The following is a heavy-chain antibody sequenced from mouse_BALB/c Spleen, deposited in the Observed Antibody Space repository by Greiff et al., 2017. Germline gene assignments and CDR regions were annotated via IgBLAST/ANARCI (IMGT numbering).Heavy chain of an antibody. Sequence: VQGVESGAELVRPGTSVKMSCKAAGYTFTNYWIGWVKQRPGHGREWIGDIYPGGGYTNYNEKFKGKATLTADTSSSTAYMQLSSLTSEDSAIYYCAREDTTSYFDYWGQGTTLTVSS. D-gene: IGHD1-1*01. J-gene: IGHJ2*01. CDR3: AREDTTSYFDY. CDR2: IYPGGGYT. CDR1: GYTFTNYW. V-gene: IGHV1-63*02.